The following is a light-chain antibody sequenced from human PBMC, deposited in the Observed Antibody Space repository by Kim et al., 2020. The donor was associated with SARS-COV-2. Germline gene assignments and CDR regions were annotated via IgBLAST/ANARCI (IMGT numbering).Light chain of an antibody. Sequence: EIVLTQSPATLSLSPGERATLSCRASQSVSNYLVWYQQKPGQAPRLLIYDASNRATGIPARFSGSGSGTDFTLTISSLEPEDFAVYYCQQRLNWLTFGGGTKVDIK. J-gene: IGKJ4*01. CDR1: QSVSNY. V-gene: IGKV3-11*01. CDR2: DAS. CDR3: QQRLNWLT.